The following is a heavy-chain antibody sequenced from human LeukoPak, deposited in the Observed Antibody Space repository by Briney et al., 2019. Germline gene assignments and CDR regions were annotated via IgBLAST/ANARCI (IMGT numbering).Heavy chain of an antibody. Sequence: GGSLRLSCEASGFTFDSYSMNWVRQAPGKGLEWVSSISSSSSYIYYADSVKGRFTISRDNAKNSLYLQMNSLRAEDTAVYYCACITMVRGVIIWGQGTLVTVSS. J-gene: IGHJ4*02. CDR2: ISSSSSYI. D-gene: IGHD3-10*01. V-gene: IGHV3-21*01. CDR3: ACITMVRGVII. CDR1: GFTFDSYS.